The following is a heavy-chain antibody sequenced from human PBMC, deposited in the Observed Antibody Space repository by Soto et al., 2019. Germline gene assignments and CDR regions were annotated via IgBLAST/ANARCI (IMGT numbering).Heavy chain of an antibody. Sequence: PGGSLRLSCAASGFTFSSYAMSWVRQAPGKGLEWVSGIRGFSPYTFYAESVKGRFTISRDNAKNSLYPQMNSLGVEDTAVYYCARDRGYDAHDYYYNAMDVWGQGTTVTVSS. CDR3: ARDRGYDAHDYYYNAMDV. J-gene: IGHJ6*02. V-gene: IGHV3-21*01. D-gene: IGHD2-15*01. CDR1: GFTFSSYA. CDR2: IRGFSPYT.